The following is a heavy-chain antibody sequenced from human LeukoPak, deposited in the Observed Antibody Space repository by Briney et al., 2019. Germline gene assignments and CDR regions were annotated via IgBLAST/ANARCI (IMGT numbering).Heavy chain of an antibody. CDR2: IYHGGKA. J-gene: IGHJ4*02. D-gene: IGHD2-15*01. V-gene: IGHV4-38-2*01. Sequence: SETLSLTCAVSGYSISSGYHWGWIRQPPGKGLEWIGSIYHGGKAYHNPSLKSRVTISVDTSMNQFSLKLSSVTAADTAVYYCARTRYCSGATCYSPELFESWGQGTLVTVSS. CDR3: ARTRYCSGATCYSPELFES. CDR1: GYSISSGYH.